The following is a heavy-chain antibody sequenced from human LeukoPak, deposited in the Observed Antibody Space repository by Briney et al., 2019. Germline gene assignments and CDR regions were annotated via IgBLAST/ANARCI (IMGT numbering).Heavy chain of an antibody. V-gene: IGHV3-7*01. Sequence: GGSLRLSCAASGFTFTNYWMNWVRQAPGKGLEWVANLKQDGSEKNYVDSVKGRFTISRDNSKDTLYLQMGSLRAEDMAVYYCARDSAFDYWGQGTLVTVSS. J-gene: IGHJ4*02. CDR1: GFTFTNYW. CDR3: ARDSAFDY. D-gene: IGHD3-10*01. CDR2: LKQDGSEK.